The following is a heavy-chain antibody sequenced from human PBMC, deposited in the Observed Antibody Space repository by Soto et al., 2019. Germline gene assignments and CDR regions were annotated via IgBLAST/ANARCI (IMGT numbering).Heavy chain of an antibody. CDR2: INHSGST. CDR3: ARRRGYSYYGMDV. CDR1: GGSFSGYY. D-gene: IGHD5-18*01. Sequence: TSETLSLTCAVYGGSFSGYYWSWIRQPPGKRLEWIGEINHSGSTNYNPSLKSRVTISVDTSKNQFSLKLSSVTAADTAVYYCARRRGYSYYGMDVWGQGTTVTVSS. J-gene: IGHJ6*02. V-gene: IGHV4-34*01.